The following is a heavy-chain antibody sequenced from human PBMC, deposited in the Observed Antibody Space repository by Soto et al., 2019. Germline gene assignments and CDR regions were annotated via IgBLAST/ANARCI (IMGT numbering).Heavy chain of an antibody. D-gene: IGHD3-22*01. CDR3: ARPLYYYDSSGSLGY. V-gene: IGHV3-33*01. J-gene: IGHJ4*02. Sequence: TGGSLRLSCAASGFTFSSYGMHWVRQAPGKGLEWVAVIWYDGSNKYYADSVKGRFTISRDNSKNTLYLQMNSLRAEDTAVYYCARPLYYYDSSGSLGYWGQGTLVTVSS. CDR1: GFTFSSYG. CDR2: IWYDGSNK.